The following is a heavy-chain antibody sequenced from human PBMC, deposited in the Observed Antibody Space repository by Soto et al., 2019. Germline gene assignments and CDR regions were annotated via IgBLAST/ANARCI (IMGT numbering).Heavy chain of an antibody. J-gene: IGHJ4*02. CDR1: GFTFSSYA. CDR2: ITSTGDRA. D-gene: IGHD6-6*01. V-gene: IGHV3-23*01. CDR3: ARGRGRSSVFDF. Sequence: GGSLRLSCAASGFTFSSYAMSWVRQAPGKGLEWVSSITSTGDRAYYADSVKGRFTVSRDNSKNTLYLQMNSLRAEDTAVYYCARGRGRSSVFDFWGQGTPVTVSS.